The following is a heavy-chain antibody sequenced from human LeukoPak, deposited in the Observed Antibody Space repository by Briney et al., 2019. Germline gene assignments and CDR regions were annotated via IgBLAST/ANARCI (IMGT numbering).Heavy chain of an antibody. J-gene: IGHJ4*02. Sequence: GRSLRLSCAASGFTFDDYAMHWVRQAPGEGLEWVSGISWNSGSIGYADSVKGRFTISRDNAKNSLYLQMNSLRAEDTALYYCAKDTSGYYGIFDYWGQGTLVTVSS. CDR2: ISWNSGSI. D-gene: IGHD3-22*01. V-gene: IGHV3-9*01. CDR1: GFTFDDYA. CDR3: AKDTSGYYGIFDY.